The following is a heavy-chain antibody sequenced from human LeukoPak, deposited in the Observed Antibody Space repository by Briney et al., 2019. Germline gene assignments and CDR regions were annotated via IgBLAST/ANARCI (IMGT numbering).Heavy chain of an antibody. CDR2: ISYDGSNK. V-gene: IGHV3-30*01. CDR3: ARAQIHYSSTGCYQRNWFDP. J-gene: IGHJ5*02. D-gene: IGHD2-2*01. CDR1: GFTFSSYA. Sequence: PGGSLRLSCAASGFTFSSYAMHWVRQAPGKGLEWVAVISYDGSNKYYADSVKGRFTISRDNSKNTLYLQMNSLRAEDTAVYYCARAQIHYSSTGCYQRNWFDPWGQGTLVTVSS.